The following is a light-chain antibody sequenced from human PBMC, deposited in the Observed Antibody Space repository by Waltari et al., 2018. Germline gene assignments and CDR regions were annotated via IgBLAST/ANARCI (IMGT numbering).Light chain of an antibody. V-gene: IGLV4-69*01. J-gene: IGLJ3*02. CDR1: RGHSSYA. CDR2: VNSDGSH. CDR3: QTGGFGIWV. Sequence: QLMLTQSPSASASLGASVSLTCTLSRGHSSYAVAWHPQQPEKGPRYLMKVNSDGSHIKGDGIPDRFSGSSSGAERYLTISSLQSEDEADYYCQTGGFGIWVFGGGTKLTVL.